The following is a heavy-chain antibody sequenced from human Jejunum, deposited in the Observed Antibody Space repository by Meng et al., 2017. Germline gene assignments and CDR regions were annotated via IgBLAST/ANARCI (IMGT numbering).Heavy chain of an antibody. J-gene: IGHJ2*01. D-gene: IGHD3-22*01. Sequence: GESLKISCVASGFTFRKYDMHWVRQAPGKGLEWVSAIGRGGDTYYPGSVKGRFTISRVDVKNSVYLHMDSLTAGDTAVYYCARETLDMDSSDWNDWNFDLWGRGTLVTVSS. CDR1: GFTFRKYD. CDR3: ARETLDMDSSDWNDWNFDL. CDR2: IGRGGDT. V-gene: IGHV3-13*01.